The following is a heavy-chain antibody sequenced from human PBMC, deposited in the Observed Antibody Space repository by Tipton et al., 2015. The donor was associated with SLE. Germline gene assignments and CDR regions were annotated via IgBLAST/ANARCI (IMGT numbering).Heavy chain of an antibody. CDR3: ASYCSGGRCYSDY. D-gene: IGHD2-15*01. CDR1: GGSISSGGYY. Sequence: TLSLTCSVSGGSISSGGYYWSWIRQYPGKGLEWIGYIYYRGTTHYNPSLESRASISVDTSRNQFSLNLTSVTAADTAVYYCASYCSGGRCYSDYWGQGTLVTVSS. V-gene: IGHV4-31*03. CDR2: IYYRGTT. J-gene: IGHJ4*02.